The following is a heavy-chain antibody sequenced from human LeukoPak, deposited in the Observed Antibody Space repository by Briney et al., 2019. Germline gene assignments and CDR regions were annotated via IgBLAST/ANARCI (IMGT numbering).Heavy chain of an antibody. CDR3: ARTRSCSSTSCYIDY. J-gene: IGHJ4*02. V-gene: IGHV3-23*01. CDR2: ISGSGEST. Sequence: PGGSLRLSCAASGFTFSSYAMSWVRQAPGTGLEWVSGISGSGESTYYADSVKGRFTISRDNSKNTLYLQMNSLRAEDTAVYYCARTRSCSSTSCYIDYWGQGTLVTVSS. D-gene: IGHD2-2*02. CDR1: GFTFSSYA.